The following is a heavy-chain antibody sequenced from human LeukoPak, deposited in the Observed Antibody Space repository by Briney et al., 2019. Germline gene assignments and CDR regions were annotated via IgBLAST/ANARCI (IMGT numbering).Heavy chain of an antibody. D-gene: IGHD2-15*01. J-gene: IGHJ6*02. V-gene: IGHV3-74*01. CDR1: GFTFSSYW. CDR3: ARGFPYCSGGSCYYGMDV. Sequence: GRSLRLSCAASGFTFSSYWMHWVRQVPGKGLVWVSRIDSSGSSTRNADSVKGRFTMSRDNAKNTVYLQMNSLRAEDTAVYYCARGFPYCSGGSCYYGMDVWGQGTTVTVAS. CDR2: IDSSGSST.